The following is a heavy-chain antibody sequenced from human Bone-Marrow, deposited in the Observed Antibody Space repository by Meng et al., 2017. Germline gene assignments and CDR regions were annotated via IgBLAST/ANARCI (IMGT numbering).Heavy chain of an antibody. CDR1: GYTFTGYF. CDR2: INPNSGGT. J-gene: IGHJ4*02. D-gene: IGHD3-10*01. V-gene: IGHV1-2*06. Sequence: ASVKVSCKASGYTFTGYFMHWVRQAPGQGLEWMGRINPNSGGTNYAQKFQGRVTMTRDTSISTAYMELSRLRSDDTAVYYRARDPNDNEIYGSGSYYKESDYWGQRTLVTVSS. CDR3: ARDPNDNEIYGSGSYYKESDY.